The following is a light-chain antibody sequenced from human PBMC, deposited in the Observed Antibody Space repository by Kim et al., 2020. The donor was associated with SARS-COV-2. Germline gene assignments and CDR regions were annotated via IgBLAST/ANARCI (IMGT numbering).Light chain of an antibody. Sequence: ASLGDRVTITCRASQSIKSWLAWYQQKPGKAPKLLIYRASTLESGVPPRFSGSGSETEFTLTISSLQPDDFATYYCQQYDTTSVTFGQGTKVDIK. CDR1: QSIKSW. J-gene: IGKJ1*01. CDR3: QQYDTTSVT. CDR2: RAS. V-gene: IGKV1-5*03.